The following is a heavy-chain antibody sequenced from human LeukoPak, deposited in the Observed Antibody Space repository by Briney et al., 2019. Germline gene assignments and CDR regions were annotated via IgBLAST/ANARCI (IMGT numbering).Heavy chain of an antibody. Sequence: SETLSPTCTVSGGSISSYYWSWIGQPPGKGLEWIGYIYYSGSTNYNPSLKSRVTISVDTSKNQFSLKLSSVTAADTAVYYCARVTQYSSGWYVGPWGQGTLVTVSS. D-gene: IGHD6-19*01. CDR3: ARVTQYSSGWYVGP. CDR2: IYYSGST. V-gene: IGHV4-59*01. CDR1: GGSISSYY. J-gene: IGHJ5*02.